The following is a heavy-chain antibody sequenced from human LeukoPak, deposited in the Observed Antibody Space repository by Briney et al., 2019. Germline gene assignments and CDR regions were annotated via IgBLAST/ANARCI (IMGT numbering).Heavy chain of an antibody. CDR1: GGSISSYY. V-gene: IGHV4-59*01. J-gene: IGHJ4*02. CDR3: ARDGRSGGYDY. Sequence: PSETLSLTCTVSGGSISSYYWSWIRPPPGTGLQWIGYIYYSGSTNYNPSLKSRVTISVDPSKNQSSPKLSSVTAADTAVYYCARDGRSGGYDYWGQGTLVTVSS. D-gene: IGHD2-15*01. CDR2: IYYSGST.